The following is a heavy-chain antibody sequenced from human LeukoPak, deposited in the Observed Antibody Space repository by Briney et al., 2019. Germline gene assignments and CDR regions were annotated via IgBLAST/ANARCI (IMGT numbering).Heavy chain of an antibody. CDR2: INHSGST. CDR1: GGSFSGYY. Sequence: PSETLSLTCAVYGGSFSGYYWSWIRQPPGKGLEWIGEINHSGSTNYNPSLKSRVTISVDTSKNQFSLKLSSVTAADTAVYYCARDTTVKSLDYRGQGTLVTVSS. D-gene: IGHD4-17*01. V-gene: IGHV4-34*01. J-gene: IGHJ4*02. CDR3: ARDTTVKSLDY.